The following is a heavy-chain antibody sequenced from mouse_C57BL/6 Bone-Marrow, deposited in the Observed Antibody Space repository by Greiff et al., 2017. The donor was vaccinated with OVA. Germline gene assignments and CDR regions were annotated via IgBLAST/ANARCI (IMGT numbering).Heavy chain of an antibody. V-gene: IGHV5-16*01. CDR1: GFTFSDYY. Sequence: EVQRVESEGGLVQPGSSMKLSCTASGFTFSDYYMAWVRQVPEKGLEWVANINYDGSSTYYLDSLKSRFIISRDNAKNILYLQMSSLKSEDTATYYCAREDYYGYWYFDVWGTGTTVTVSS. D-gene: IGHD1-1*01. CDR3: AREDYYGYWYFDV. CDR2: INYDGSST. J-gene: IGHJ1*03.